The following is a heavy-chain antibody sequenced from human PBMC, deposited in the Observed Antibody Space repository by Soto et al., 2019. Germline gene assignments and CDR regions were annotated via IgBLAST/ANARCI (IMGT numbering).Heavy chain of an antibody. Sequence: QVQLVQSGAAVKKPGSSVRVSCKASGGTFSDFTLNWVRQAPGQGLEWMGGIMPVIEAANYAQTFQGRVTITADKFTSTAYMELSGLRSEDTAVYYCALGEELEYWGQGTLLTVSS. J-gene: IGHJ4*02. CDR3: ALGEELEY. D-gene: IGHD1-26*01. CDR1: GGTFSDFT. V-gene: IGHV1-69*06. CDR2: IMPVIEAA.